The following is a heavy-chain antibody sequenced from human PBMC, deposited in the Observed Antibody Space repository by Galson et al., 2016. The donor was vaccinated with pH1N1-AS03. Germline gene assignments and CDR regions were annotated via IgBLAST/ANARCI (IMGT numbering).Heavy chain of an antibody. J-gene: IGHJ4*01. CDR3: ARDFHSSNV. D-gene: IGHD2-15*01. CDR1: GYTFSDYY. Sequence: SVKVSCKASGYTFSDYYMHWVRQAPGQGLEWMGWINPSSGGTKSGQKFQGRVTMTTDTFISTAYMEVTGLRGDDTAVYYCARDFHSSNVWGQGTLVTVSS. V-gene: IGHV1-2*02. CDR2: INPSSGGT.